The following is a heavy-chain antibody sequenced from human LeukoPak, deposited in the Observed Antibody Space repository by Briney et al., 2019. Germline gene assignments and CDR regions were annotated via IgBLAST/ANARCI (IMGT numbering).Heavy chain of an antibody. D-gene: IGHD3-22*01. Sequence: SETLSLTCAVYGGSFSGYYCSWIRQPPGEGLEWIGEINHSGSTNYNPSLKSRVTISVDTSKNQFSLKLSSVTAADTAVYYCARLALYYYDSSGAFDIWGQGTLVTVSS. V-gene: IGHV4-34*01. CDR3: ARLALYYYDSSGAFDI. CDR1: GGSFSGYY. J-gene: IGHJ4*02. CDR2: INHSGST.